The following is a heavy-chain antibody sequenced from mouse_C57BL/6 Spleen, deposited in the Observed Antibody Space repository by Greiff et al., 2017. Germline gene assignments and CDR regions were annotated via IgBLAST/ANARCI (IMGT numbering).Heavy chain of an antibody. J-gene: IGHJ1*03. CDR3: ARTGFTTVVATDWYFDV. V-gene: IGHV2-9-1*01. CDR2: IWTGGGT. CDR1: GFSLTSYA. Sequence: VQRVESGPGLVAPSQSLSITCTVSGFSLTSYAISWVRQPPGKGLEWLGVIWTGGGTNYNSALKSRLSISKDNSKSQVFLKMNSLQTDDTARYYCARTGFTTVVATDWYFDVWGTGTTVTVSS. D-gene: IGHD1-1*01.